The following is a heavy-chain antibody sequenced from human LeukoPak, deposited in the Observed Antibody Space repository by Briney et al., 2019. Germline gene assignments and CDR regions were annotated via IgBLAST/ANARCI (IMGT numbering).Heavy chain of an antibody. J-gene: IGHJ5*02. CDR3: ARSVMARGVYWFDP. CDR1: GYNFSNYW. V-gene: IGHV5-51*01. CDR2: IYPGDSDT. D-gene: IGHD3-10*01. Sequence: GESLKISCLGSGYNFSNYWIGWVRQMPGKDLEWMGIIYPGDSDTRYSPSFQGQVTISADKSISTAYLQWSSLKAPDTAMYYCARSVMARGVYWFDPWGQGTLVIVSS.